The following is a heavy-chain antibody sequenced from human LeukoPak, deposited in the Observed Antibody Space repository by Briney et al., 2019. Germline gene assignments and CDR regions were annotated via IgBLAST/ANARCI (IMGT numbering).Heavy chain of an antibody. CDR3: ARVRGYSYGYDY. J-gene: IGHJ4*02. CDR1: GFTFRDHY. CDR2: TRNKANSYTT. V-gene: IGHV3-72*01. D-gene: IGHD5-18*01. Sequence: GGSLRLSCAASGFTFRDHYMDWVRQAPGKGLEWVGRTRNKANSYTTEYAASVKGRFTISRDDSKNSLYLQMNSPKTEDTAVYYCARVRGYSYGYDYWGQGTLVTVSS.